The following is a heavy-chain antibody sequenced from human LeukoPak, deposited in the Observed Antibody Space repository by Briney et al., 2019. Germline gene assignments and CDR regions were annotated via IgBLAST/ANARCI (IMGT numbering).Heavy chain of an antibody. J-gene: IGHJ4*02. Sequence: GGSLRLSCAASGFTFSSYAMHWVRQAPGKGLEWVAAITYDGSNKYYADSVKGRFTISRDNSKNTLYLQMNSLRAEDTAVYYCAREVDYYGSGSLAALDYWGQGTLVTVSS. V-gene: IGHV3-30-3*01. D-gene: IGHD3-10*01. CDR2: ITYDGSNK. CDR1: GFTFSSYA. CDR3: AREVDYYGSGSLAALDY.